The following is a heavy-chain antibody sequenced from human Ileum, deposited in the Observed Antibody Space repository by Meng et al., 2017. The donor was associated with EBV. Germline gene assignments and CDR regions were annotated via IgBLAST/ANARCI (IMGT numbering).Heavy chain of an antibody. V-gene: IGHV4-34*01. CDR1: GGSVSGYY. D-gene: IGHD4-17*01. J-gene: IGHJ4*02. CDR2: INHSGNT. Sequence: QGQPEQWGAGLLKPSETLALTCAVSGGSVSGYYWSWIRQPPGKGLEWIGEINHSGNTNYNPSLKSRVNMSLDTSKNQFSLKLSSVTAADTAVYYCARYRLQNDYGDQLCYFDYLGQGTLVTVSS. CDR3: ARYRLQNDYGDQLCYFDY.